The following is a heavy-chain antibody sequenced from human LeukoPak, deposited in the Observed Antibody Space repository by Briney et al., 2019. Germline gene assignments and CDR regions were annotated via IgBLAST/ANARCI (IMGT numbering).Heavy chain of an antibody. D-gene: IGHD2-2*01. CDR1: GGSVSSGSYY. CDR2: IYYSGST. J-gene: IGHJ3*02. Sequence: SETLSLTCTVSGGSVSSGSYYWSWIRQPPGKGLEWFGYIYYSGSTHYNPSLKSRVTISVDTSKNQFSLKLSSVTAADTAVYYCAREAVRTANFDSFDIWGQGTMVTVSS. CDR3: AREAVRTANFDSFDI. V-gene: IGHV4-61*01.